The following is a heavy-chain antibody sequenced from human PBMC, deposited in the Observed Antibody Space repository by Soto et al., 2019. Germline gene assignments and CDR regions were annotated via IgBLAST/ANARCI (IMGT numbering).Heavy chain of an antibody. J-gene: IGHJ4*02. CDR3: ARKNAVVVATGYFDY. D-gene: IGHD1-26*01. CDR1: GFTVITNY. CDR2: IYAGRNT. V-gene: IGHV3-66*01. Sequence: EVQMVESGGGLVQPGGSLRLSCAVSGFTVITNYISWVRQAPGKGLEWVSDIYAGRNTYYADSVKGRFAISRDNSTNTLYLAMKSLWAACTAVYYWARKNAVVVATGYFDYRGQGTLVSVSS.